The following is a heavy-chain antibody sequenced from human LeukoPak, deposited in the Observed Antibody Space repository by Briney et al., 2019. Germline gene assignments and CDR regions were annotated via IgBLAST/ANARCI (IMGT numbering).Heavy chain of an antibody. V-gene: IGHV3-30*18. CDR1: GFTFSSYG. CDR3: AKDSIVGATPGYYYYYGMDV. D-gene: IGHD1-26*01. J-gene: IGHJ6*02. CDR2: ISHDGSNK. Sequence: GGSLRLSCAASGFTFSSYGMHWVRQAPGKGLEWVAVISHDGSNKYYADSVKGRFTISRGNSKNTLYLQMNSLRAEDTAVYYCAKDSIVGATPGYYYYYGMDVWGQGTTVTVSS.